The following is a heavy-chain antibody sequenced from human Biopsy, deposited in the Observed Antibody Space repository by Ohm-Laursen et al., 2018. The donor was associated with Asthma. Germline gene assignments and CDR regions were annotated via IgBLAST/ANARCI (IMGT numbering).Heavy chain of an antibody. CDR2: ISVYNGNT. J-gene: IGHJ6*02. D-gene: IGHD3-10*01. V-gene: IGHV1-18*01. CDR3: ARAVDYSHYYGIDV. CDR1: GHTFNSAG. Sequence: ASVKVSCKASGHTFNSAGITWVRQVPGQGLEWMGWISVYNGNTKVAQKLQDRVTMITDTSTSTAYMELRSLRSDDTAVYFCARAVDYSHYYGIDVWGQGTTVTVS.